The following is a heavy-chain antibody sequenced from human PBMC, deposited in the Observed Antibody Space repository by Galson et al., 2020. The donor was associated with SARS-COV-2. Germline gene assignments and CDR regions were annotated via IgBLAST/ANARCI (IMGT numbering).Heavy chain of an antibody. D-gene: IGHD3-22*01. V-gene: IGHV3-49*03. CDR3: TSQIPPRYDSSFYYTGYYLDY. Sequence: GGSLRLSCTASGFTFGDYAMSWFRQAPGKGLEWVGFIRSKAYGGTTEYAASVKGRFTISRDDSKSIAYLQMNSLKTEDTAVYYCTSQIPPRYDSSFYYTGYYLDYWGQGTLVTVSS. J-gene: IGHJ4*02. CDR2: IRSKAYGGTT. CDR1: GFTFGDYA.